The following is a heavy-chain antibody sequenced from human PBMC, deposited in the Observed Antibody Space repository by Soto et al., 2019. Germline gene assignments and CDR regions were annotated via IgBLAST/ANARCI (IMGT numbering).Heavy chain of an antibody. CDR2: INAGNGNT. CDR1: GYTFTSYA. J-gene: IGHJ6*02. CDR3: ARGLWDRIAVAYYYYGMDV. D-gene: IGHD6-19*01. Sequence: ASVKVSCKASGYTFTSYAMHWVRQAPGQRLEWMGWINAGNGNTKYSQKFQSRVTITRDTSASTAYMELSSLRSEDTAVYYCARGLWDRIAVAYYYYGMDVWGQGTAVTVSS. V-gene: IGHV1-3*01.